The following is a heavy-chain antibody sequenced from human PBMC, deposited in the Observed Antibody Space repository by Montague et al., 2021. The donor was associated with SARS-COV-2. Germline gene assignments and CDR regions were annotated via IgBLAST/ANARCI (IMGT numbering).Heavy chain of an antibody. V-gene: IGHV4-39*01. D-gene: IGHD2-2*01. CDR3: ARQGDQLLLEYWFDP. Sequence: SETLSLTCTVYGGSISSSSYYWGWIRQTPGKGLEWIGSIYYSGSTYYNPSLKSRVTISVDTSKNQFSLKLSSVTAADTAVYYCARQGDQLLLEYWFDPWGQGTLVTVSS. J-gene: IGHJ5*02. CDR1: GGSISSSSYY. CDR2: IYYSGST.